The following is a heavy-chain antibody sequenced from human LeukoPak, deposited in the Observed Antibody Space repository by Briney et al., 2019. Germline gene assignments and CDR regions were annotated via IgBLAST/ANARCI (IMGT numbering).Heavy chain of an antibody. J-gene: IGHJ4*02. Sequence: GGSLRLSCAASGFTFSSYAMSWVRQAPGKGLEWVSAISGSGGSTYYADSVKGRFTISRDNSKNTLYLQMNSLRAEDTAVYFCSKDPFWCPTCYVFDSWGQGTLVTVSS. CDR1: GFTFSSYA. D-gene: IGHD2-2*01. V-gene: IGHV3-23*01. CDR3: SKDPFWCPTCYVFDS. CDR2: ISGSGGST.